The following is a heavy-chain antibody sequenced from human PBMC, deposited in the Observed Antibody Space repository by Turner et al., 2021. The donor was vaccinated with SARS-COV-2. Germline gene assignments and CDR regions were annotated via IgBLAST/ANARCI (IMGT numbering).Heavy chain of an antibody. CDR2: IKQDGREK. V-gene: IGHV3-7*01. D-gene: IGHD3-16*01. Sequence: EVQLVESGGSLVQPGGSLRLSCAASGIPFSTYWMSWVRQAPGKGLEWVANIKQDGREKYYVDSVKGRFTVSRDNAKNSLYLQMNSLRAEDTAVYYCASEHNYVWGSYFDYWGQGTLVTVSS. J-gene: IGHJ4*02. CDR1: GIPFSTYW. CDR3: ASEHNYVWGSYFDY.